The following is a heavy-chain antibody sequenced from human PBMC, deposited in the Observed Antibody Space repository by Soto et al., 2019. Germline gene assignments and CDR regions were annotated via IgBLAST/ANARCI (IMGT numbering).Heavy chain of an antibody. J-gene: IGHJ4*02. Sequence: PGGSLRLSCEVSGFTLSRYWMTWVRQAPGKGLEWVANINQGGSEKHFLDSVKGRFTISRDNAKNSLFLQMNSLRDEDTAVYYCARGFSSSPLFEDYFDYWGQGALVT. CDR1: GFTLSRYW. CDR2: INQGGSEK. V-gene: IGHV3-7*04. D-gene: IGHD6-13*01. CDR3: ARGFSSSPLFEDYFDY.